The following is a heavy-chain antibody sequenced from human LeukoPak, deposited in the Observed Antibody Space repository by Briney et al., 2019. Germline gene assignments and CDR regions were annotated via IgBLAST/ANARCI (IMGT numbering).Heavy chain of an antibody. CDR2: ISYDGSNT. CDR1: GFTFSNFG. D-gene: IGHD2-15*01. CDR3: AKGRCSGSACYIFDS. Sequence: GGSLRLSCAASGFTFSNFGMRWVRQTPGKGLECVSVISYDGSNTYYADSVKGRFTISRDNSKSTLSLQLSSLGVEDTAVYYCAKGRCSGSACYIFDSWGQGTLVIVSA. J-gene: IGHJ4*02. V-gene: IGHV3-30*18.